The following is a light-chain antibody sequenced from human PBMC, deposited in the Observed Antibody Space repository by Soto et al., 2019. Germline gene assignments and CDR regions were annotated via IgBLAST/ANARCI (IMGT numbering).Light chain of an antibody. CDR3: QSYDRSLSGKV. CDR2: GNS. J-gene: IGLJ3*02. CDR1: SSNIGSGYD. V-gene: IGLV1-40*01. Sequence: QSVLTQPPSVSGAPGQRVTISCTGSSSNIGSGYDVHWYQQLPGTAPKLLIHGNSNRPSGVPDRFSGSKSGTSASLAITGLQAEDEADYYCQSYDRSLSGKVFGGGTKLTVL.